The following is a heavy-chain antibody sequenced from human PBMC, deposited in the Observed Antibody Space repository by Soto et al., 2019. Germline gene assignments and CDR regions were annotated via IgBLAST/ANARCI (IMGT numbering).Heavy chain of an antibody. CDR3: AKDVHYDIVTGIEYFDH. CDR2: ISGTGRVT. V-gene: IGHV3-23*01. J-gene: IGHJ1*01. Sequence: EVQLLESGGGLVQPGGSLKISCAVSGFTFSSYAMSWVRQAPGKGPEWVSGISGTGRVTNHAESVKGRFTISRDNPKNTLYLEMTSLRAEDTAVYYCAKDVHYDIVTGIEYFDHWGQGTLVTVSS. CDR1: GFTFSSYA. D-gene: IGHD3-9*01.